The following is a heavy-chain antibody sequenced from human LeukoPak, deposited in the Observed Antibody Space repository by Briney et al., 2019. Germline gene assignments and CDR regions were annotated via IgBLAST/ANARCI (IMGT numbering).Heavy chain of an antibody. J-gene: IGHJ6*03. CDR1: GYTFTGYF. Sequence: ASVKVFCKPSGYTFTGYFIQWVRQAPGQGLEWMGWINPSSGGTNYPQKFQGRVTMSRDTSLSTAYMEVSGLTSDDTAVYYCARGVVAATFYYYMDVWGRGTTVTVAS. V-gene: IGHV1-2*02. CDR3: ARGVVAATFYYYMDV. D-gene: IGHD2-15*01. CDR2: INPSSGGT.